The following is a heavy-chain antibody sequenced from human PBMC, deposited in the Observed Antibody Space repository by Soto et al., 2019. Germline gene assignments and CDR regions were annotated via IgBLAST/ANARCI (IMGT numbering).Heavy chain of an antibody. CDR1: GGTFSSYA. CDR3: ARGADXSSTSCYTGVYYYGMDV. J-gene: IGHJ6*02. D-gene: IGHD2-2*02. V-gene: IGHV1-69*13. CDR2: IIPIFGTA. Sequence: ASVKVSCKASGGTFSSYAISWVRQAPGQGLEWMGGIIPIFGTANYAQKFQGRVTITADESTSTAYMELSSLRSEDTAVYYCARGADXSSTSCYTGVYYYGMDVWGQGTTVTVSS.